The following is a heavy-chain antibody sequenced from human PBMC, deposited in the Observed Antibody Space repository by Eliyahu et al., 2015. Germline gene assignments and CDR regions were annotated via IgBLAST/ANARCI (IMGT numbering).Heavy chain of an antibody. D-gene: IGHD4-17*01. CDR1: GYSISXXYY. CDR2: VYHTGST. Sequence: QVQLQESGPGLVKPSETLSLXCTVSGYSISXXYYXGWIRQPPEKGLEWIGNVYHTGSTHYNPSLRGRVTISVDTSKNQFSLKLSSVTAADTAVYYCARSRGDGDFYFDYWGQGTLVTVSS. CDR3: ARSRGDGDFYFDY. J-gene: IGHJ4*02. V-gene: IGHV4-38-2*02.